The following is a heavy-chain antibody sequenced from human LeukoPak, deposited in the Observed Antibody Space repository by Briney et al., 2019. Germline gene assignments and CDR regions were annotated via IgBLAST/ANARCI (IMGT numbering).Heavy chain of an antibody. Sequence: GGSLRLSCAASGFTFSSYGVHWVRQAPGKGLEWVAVIWYDGSNKYYADSVKGRFTISRDNSKNTLYLQMNSLRAEDTAVYYCARVVLWGTDEYYFDYWGQGTLVTVSS. CDR1: GFTFSSYG. D-gene: IGHD3-16*01. V-gene: IGHV3-33*01. J-gene: IGHJ4*02. CDR2: IWYDGSNK. CDR3: ARVVLWGTDEYYFDY.